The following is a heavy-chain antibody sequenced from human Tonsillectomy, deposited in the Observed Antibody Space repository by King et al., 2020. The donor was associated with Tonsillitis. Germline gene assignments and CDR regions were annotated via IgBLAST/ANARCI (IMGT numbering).Heavy chain of an antibody. J-gene: IGHJ4*02. CDR2: INPSGGNT. CDR1: GYTFTSK. D-gene: IGHD3-10*01. V-gene: IGHV1-46*01. CDR3: ARGGSITPYYLDL. Sequence: QLVQSGAEVKKPGASVKGSCKASGYTFTSKMHWVRQAPGQGLEWMGIINPSGGNTNYAQKFQGRVTMTRDTSTSTVYMELSSLRSEDTAVYYCARGGSITPYYLDLWGQGTLVTVSS.